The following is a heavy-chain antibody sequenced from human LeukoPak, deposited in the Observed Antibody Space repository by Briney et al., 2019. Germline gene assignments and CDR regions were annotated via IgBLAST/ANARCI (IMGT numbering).Heavy chain of an antibody. CDR1: GFTFSSYA. V-gene: IGHV3-23*01. CDR2: ISGSGGST. D-gene: IGHD3-3*01. Sequence: GGSLRLSCAASGFTFSSYAMSWVSQAPGKWLEWVSAISGSGGSTYYADSVKGRFTISRDNSKNTLYLQMNSLRAEDTAVYYCAKSPPHDFWSGYPYYYYYYMDVWGKGTTVTVSS. CDR3: AKSPPHDFWSGYPYYYYYYMDV. J-gene: IGHJ6*03.